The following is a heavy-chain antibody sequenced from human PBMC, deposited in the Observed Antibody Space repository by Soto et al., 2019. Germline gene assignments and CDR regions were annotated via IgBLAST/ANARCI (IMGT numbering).Heavy chain of an antibody. J-gene: IGHJ6*02. CDR1: GFIFSSYD. CDR3: AFGEESRYYYYGMDV. CDR2: IGTAGDT. Sequence: AGGSLRLSCAASGFIFSSYDMNWVRQVTGKGLEWVSAIGTAGDTYYSGSVRGRFTMSRENAKNSVYLQMNSLRAGDTAVYYCAFGEESRYYYYGMDVWGQGTTVTVSS. V-gene: IGHV3-13*01. D-gene: IGHD3-10*01.